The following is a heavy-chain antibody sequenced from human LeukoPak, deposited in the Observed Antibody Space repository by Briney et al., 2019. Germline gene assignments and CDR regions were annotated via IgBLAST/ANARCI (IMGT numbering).Heavy chain of an antibody. J-gene: IGHJ4*02. CDR1: GGSISNYH. D-gene: IGHD5-18*01. CDR3: ARDKRHSYGRYFAH. Sequence: SETLSLTCTVSGGSISNYHWSWIRQPPGKGLEWIGYIYHSGSTNYNPSLKSRVTISVDTSKNQVVLNLSSVTAADTAVYYCARDKRHSYGRYFAHWGQGMLVTVSS. CDR2: IYHSGST. V-gene: IGHV4-59*01.